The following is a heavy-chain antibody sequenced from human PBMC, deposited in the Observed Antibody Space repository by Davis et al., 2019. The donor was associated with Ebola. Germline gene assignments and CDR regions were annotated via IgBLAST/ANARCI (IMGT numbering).Heavy chain of an antibody. V-gene: IGHV3-11*01. J-gene: IGHJ4*02. D-gene: IGHD2-15*01. CDR3: ARESYVWKDIVVVVAANYFDY. CDR2: ISSSGSTI. CDR1: GFTFSDYY. Sequence: PGGSLRLSCAASGFTFSDYYMSWIRQAPGKGLEWVSYISSSGSTIYYADSVKGRFTISRDNAKNSLYLQMNSLRAEDTAVYYCARESYVWKDIVVVVAANYFDYWGQGTLVTVSS.